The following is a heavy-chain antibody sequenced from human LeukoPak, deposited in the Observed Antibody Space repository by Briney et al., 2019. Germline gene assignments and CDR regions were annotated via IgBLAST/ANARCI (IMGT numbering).Heavy chain of an antibody. CDR2: IYYSGST. V-gene: IGHV4-39*01. Sequence: PSETLSLTCTVSGGSISSSRDYWGWIRQPPGKGLEWIGSIYYSGSTYYNPSLKSRVTISVDTSKNQFSLKLSSVTAADTAVYYCARHVEIAMAGPIDYWGQGTLVTVSS. CDR3: ARHVEIAMAGPIDY. CDR1: GGSISSSRDY. J-gene: IGHJ4*02. D-gene: IGHD6-19*01.